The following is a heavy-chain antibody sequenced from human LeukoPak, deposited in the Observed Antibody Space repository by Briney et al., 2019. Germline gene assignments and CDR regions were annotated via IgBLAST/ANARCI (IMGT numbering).Heavy chain of an antibody. V-gene: IGHV1-46*01. Sequence: GASVKVSCKASGYSFTNYHMHWVRQAPGQGLEWMGVINPSGVSTSHAQKFQGRVTMTSDTSANTVYMELSSLRSEDTAVYSCARKRTDGYISYYFDYWGQGTLVTVSS. D-gene: IGHD5-24*01. CDR1: GYSFTNYH. CDR3: ARKRTDGYISYYFDY. CDR2: INPSGVST. J-gene: IGHJ4*02.